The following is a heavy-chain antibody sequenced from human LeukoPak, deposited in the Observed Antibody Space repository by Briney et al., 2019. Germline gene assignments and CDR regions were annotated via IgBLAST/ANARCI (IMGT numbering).Heavy chain of an antibody. CDR3: ARWGYYSNYDY. V-gene: IGHV3-64*01. Sequence: GGSLRLSCAASGFTFSTFAMHWVRQAPGKQLEYVSAICSNGGCTYYANSVKGRFTISRDNSKNTLYLQMGNLRAEDMAVYYCARWGYYSNYDYWGQGTLVTVSS. J-gene: IGHJ4*02. CDR2: ICSNGGCT. CDR1: GFTFSTFA. D-gene: IGHD4-11*01.